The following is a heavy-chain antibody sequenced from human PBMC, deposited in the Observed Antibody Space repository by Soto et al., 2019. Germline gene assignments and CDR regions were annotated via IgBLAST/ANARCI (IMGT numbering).Heavy chain of an antibody. Sequence: GGSLRLSCAASGFTVSGNYMSWVRQAPGKGLEWVSVIYSGGSTYYADSVKGRFTISRDNSKNTLYLQMNSLRAEDTAVYYCARXPPYSSSWYYYYYGMDVWGQGTTVTVSS. J-gene: IGHJ6*02. CDR1: GFTVSGNY. CDR3: ARXPPYSSSWYYYYYGMDV. CDR2: IYSGGST. D-gene: IGHD6-13*01. V-gene: IGHV3-53*01.